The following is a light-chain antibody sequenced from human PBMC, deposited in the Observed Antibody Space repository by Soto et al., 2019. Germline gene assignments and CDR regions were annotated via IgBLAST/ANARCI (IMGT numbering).Light chain of an antibody. V-gene: IGKV3-20*01. CDR3: QQYGGSPRT. Sequence: IVLAPVSGTLVLAPGERATLSWRGSQSVSSSSLAWYQQKRGQAPRLLIHDASSRATGIPDRFSGSGSGTDFTLTISRLEPEDFAVYYCQQYGGSPRTFGQGTKVDIK. CDR2: DAS. CDR1: QSVSSSS. J-gene: IGKJ1*01.